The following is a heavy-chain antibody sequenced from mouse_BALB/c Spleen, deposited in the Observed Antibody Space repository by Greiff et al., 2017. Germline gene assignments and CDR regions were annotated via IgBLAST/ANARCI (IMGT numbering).Heavy chain of an antibody. J-gene: IGHJ4*01. CDR2: ISYDGSN. V-gene: IGHV3-6*02. D-gene: IGHD2-3*01. Sequence: EVQLVESGPGLVKPSQSLSLTCSVTGYSITSGYYWNWIRQFPGNKLEWMGYISYDGSNNYNPSLKNRISITRDTSKNQFFLKLNSVTTEDTATYYCARGDGYYYYAMDYWGQGTSVTVSS. CDR1: GYSITSGYY. CDR3: ARGDGYYYYAMDY.